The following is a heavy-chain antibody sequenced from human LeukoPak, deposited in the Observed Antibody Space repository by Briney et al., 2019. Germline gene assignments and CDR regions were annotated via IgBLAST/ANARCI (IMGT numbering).Heavy chain of an antibody. J-gene: IGHJ6*03. D-gene: IGHD6-19*01. CDR1: GFTVRSNY. CDR3: ARGSGLTGYMDV. V-gene: IGHV3-53*01. CDR2: MYSSGST. Sequence: GGSLRLSCAGSGFTVRSNYTTWVRQAPGKGLEWVSIMYSSGSTYYADSVRGRFTISRDNSKNTLYLQMHSLRAEDTAVYYCARGSGLTGYMDVWGKGTTVIVSS.